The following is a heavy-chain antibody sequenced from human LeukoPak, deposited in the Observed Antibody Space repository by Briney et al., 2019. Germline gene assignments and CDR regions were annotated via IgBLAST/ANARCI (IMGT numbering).Heavy chain of an antibody. J-gene: IGHJ6*02. CDR3: TTEATWNYGMDV. CDR2: IETKTDGGTT. D-gene: IGHD5-12*01. CDR1: GFTFSNAW. V-gene: IGHV3-15*04. Sequence: PGGSLRLSCAASGFTFSNAWVSWVRQAPGKGLEWVGRIETKTDGGTTDYAAPVKDRFIISRDDSKTTVYLQMNSLKTEDTAVYYCTTEATWNYGMDVWGQGTTVTVSS.